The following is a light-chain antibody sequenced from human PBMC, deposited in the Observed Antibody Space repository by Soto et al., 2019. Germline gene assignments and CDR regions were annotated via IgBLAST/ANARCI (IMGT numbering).Light chain of an antibody. J-gene: IGKJ1*01. CDR1: QSVSSN. CDR2: AAS. V-gene: IGKV3-20*01. CDR3: QQYGTSSWT. Sequence: EIVMTQSPATLSVSPGERATLSCRASQSVSSNLAWYQQKPGQAPRLLIYAASTRAAGIPDRFSGSGSGTDFTLTISRLEPEDSAVYHCQQYGTSSWTFGQGTKVDI.